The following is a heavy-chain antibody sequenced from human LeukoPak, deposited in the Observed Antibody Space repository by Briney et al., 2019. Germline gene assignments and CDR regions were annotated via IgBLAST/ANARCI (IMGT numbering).Heavy chain of an antibody. Sequence: GGSLRLSCAASGFTFDDYAMHWVRQAPGKGLEWVSGISWNSGSIGYADSVKGRFTISRDNSKNTLYLQMNSLRAEDTAVYYCARDLDYYDSSGYYSGGAFDIWGQGTMVTVSS. CDR3: ARDLDYYDSSGYYSGGAFDI. CDR2: ISWNSGSI. J-gene: IGHJ3*02. V-gene: IGHV3-9*01. D-gene: IGHD3-22*01. CDR1: GFTFDDYA.